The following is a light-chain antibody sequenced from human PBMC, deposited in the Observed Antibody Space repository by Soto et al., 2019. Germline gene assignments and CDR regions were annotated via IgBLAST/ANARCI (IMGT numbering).Light chain of an antibody. CDR2: EVN. J-gene: IGLJ2*01. CDR1: SSDIGGYNY. V-gene: IGLV2-8*01. Sequence: QSALTQPPSASGSPRQSVTISCTGTSSDIGGYNYIAWYQHHPGKAPKLIIYEVNKRPSGVPDRFSGSKSGNTASLTVSGLQAEDEADYFCSSYAGSNNLIFGGGTKLTVL. CDR3: SSYAGSNNLI.